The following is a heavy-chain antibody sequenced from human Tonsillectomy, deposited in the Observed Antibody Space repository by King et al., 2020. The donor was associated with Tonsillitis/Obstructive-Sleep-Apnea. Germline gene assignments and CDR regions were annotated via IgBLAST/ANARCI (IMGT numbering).Heavy chain of an antibody. CDR3: AREDIVSSDSFDI. D-gene: IGHD2-15*01. Sequence: VQLVESGGGLVQPGGSLRLSCAASGFAFSSYWMHWVRQPPGKGLVWVSRINSDGITTSYADSVKGRVTISRDNAKNTLYLQMNSLRADDTAVYYCAREDIVSSDSFDIWGQGRMVTASS. J-gene: IGHJ3*02. CDR1: GFAFSSYW. V-gene: IGHV3-74*01. CDR2: INSDGITT.